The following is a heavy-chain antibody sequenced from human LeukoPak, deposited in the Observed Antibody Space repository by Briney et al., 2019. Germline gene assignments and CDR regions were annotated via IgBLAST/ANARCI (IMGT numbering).Heavy chain of an antibody. D-gene: IGHD5-24*01. J-gene: IGHJ4*02. CDR2: INPNSGGT. V-gene: IGHV1-2*02. CDR1: GYTFTRYY. Sequence: GASVKVSCKASGYTFTRYYMHWVRQAPGQGLEWMGWINPNSGGTHYAQKLQGRVTLTRHTSISTAYRELRRPRSDDTAVYYCASEKGSDEMATTLFICGQGTLVTVSS. CDR3: ASEKGSDEMATTLFI.